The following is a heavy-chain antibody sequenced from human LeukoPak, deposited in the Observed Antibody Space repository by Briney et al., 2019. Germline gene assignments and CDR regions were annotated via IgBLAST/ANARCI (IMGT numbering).Heavy chain of an antibody. J-gene: IGHJ4*02. CDR2: IHTSGNT. Sequence: PSETLSLTCTASGGSISSYYWSWIRQPAGKGLEWIGRIHTSGNTDYNPSLKSRVTMSVDTSKNQFSLKVRSVTAADTAVYYCAREGSATARPFVSNDYWGQGTLVTVSS. D-gene: IGHD6-6*01. V-gene: IGHV4-4*07. CDR1: GGSISSYY. CDR3: AREGSATARPFVSNDY.